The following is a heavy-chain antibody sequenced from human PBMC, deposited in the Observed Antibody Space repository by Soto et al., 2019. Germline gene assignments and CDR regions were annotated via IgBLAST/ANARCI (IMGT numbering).Heavy chain of an antibody. Sequence: SRILKAKRKGLEWVSSISGSGDNTYYADSVKGRFTISRDTSENTLHLQMDSLRAEDTAVYYCVSDVDLCDGVRCYRVVSAVWGKG. J-gene: IGHJ6*01. CDR3: VSDVDLCDGVRCYRVVSAV. D-gene: IGHD2-21*01. CDR2: ISGSGDNT. V-gene: IGHV3-23*01.